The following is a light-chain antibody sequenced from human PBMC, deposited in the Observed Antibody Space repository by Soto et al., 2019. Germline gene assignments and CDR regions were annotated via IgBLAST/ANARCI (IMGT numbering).Light chain of an antibody. Sequence: AIQLTQSPSSLSASVGDRVTITCRASQGISSALAWYQQKPGRAPRLLISVASSLESWVPSRFNGSGSGTDFTLTISSLQPEDFATYYCHQFNGYPLTFGGGTKVEIK. CDR3: HQFNGYPLT. CDR1: QGISSA. V-gene: IGKV1-13*02. J-gene: IGKJ4*01. CDR2: VAS.